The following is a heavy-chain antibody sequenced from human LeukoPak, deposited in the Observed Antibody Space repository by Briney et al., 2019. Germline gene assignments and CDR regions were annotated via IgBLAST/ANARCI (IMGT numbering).Heavy chain of an antibody. D-gene: IGHD5-18*01. V-gene: IGHV1-2*02. Sequence: ASVKVSCKASGYTFTGYYIHWVRQAPGQGLEWMGWINPDSGGINYAQKFQGRVTMTRDTSISTAYMDLSRLRSDDTAVYYCARDPRRSGTQLWLDYWGQGTLVTVSS. CDR2: INPDSGGI. CDR3: ARDPRRSGTQLWLDY. CDR1: GYTFTGYY. J-gene: IGHJ4*02.